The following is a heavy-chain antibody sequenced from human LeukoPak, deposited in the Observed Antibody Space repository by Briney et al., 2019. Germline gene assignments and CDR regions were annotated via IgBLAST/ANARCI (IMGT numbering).Heavy chain of an antibody. V-gene: IGHV3-11*01. J-gene: IGHJ4*02. Sequence: GGSLRLSCAASGFTFSDYYMSWICQAPGKGLEWVSYISSSGSTIYYADSVKGRFTISRDNAKNSLYLQMNSLRAEDTAVYYCARAGWHYDFWSGYPTTNYFDYWGQGTLVTVSS. CDR3: ARAGWHYDFWSGYPTTNYFDY. D-gene: IGHD3-3*01. CDR1: GFTFSDYY. CDR2: ISSSGSTI.